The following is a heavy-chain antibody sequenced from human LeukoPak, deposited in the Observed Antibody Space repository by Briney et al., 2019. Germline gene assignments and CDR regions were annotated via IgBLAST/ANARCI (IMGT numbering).Heavy chain of an antibody. CDR1: GGSISSSSYY. CDR3: ARIVVVTATDYFDY. Sequence: PSETLSLTCTVSGGSISSSSYYWGWIRQPPGKGLEWIGSIYYSGSTYYNPSLKSRVAISVDTSKNQFSPKLSSVTAADTAVYYCARIVVVTATDYFDYWGQGTLVTVSS. CDR2: IYYSGST. V-gene: IGHV4-39*01. D-gene: IGHD2-15*01. J-gene: IGHJ4*02.